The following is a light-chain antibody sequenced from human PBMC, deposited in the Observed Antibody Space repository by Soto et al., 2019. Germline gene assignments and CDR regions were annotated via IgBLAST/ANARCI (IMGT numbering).Light chain of an antibody. CDR2: GAS. CDR1: QSVNSN. CDR3: QQYNSWPRT. Sequence: EIVMTQSPATLSVSPGERATLSCRASQSVNSNLAWYQQKPGQAPRLLVYGASTRATGIPARFSGSGSGTDCTLTISSLQSEDVAVYYCQQYNSWPRTFGQGTKVDIK. J-gene: IGKJ1*01. V-gene: IGKV3-15*01.